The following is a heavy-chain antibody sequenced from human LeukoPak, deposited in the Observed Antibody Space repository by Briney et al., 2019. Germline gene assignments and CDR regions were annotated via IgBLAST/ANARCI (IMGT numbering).Heavy chain of an antibody. CDR3: ARDIAVGKRNYYYYMDV. CDR1: GGSITSSSYY. D-gene: IGHD6-19*01. CDR2: IYYSGST. J-gene: IGHJ6*03. Sequence: SETLSLTCAISGGSITSSSYYWVWIRQPPGKGLEWIGNIYYSGSTHYNPSLKSRITMSVDTSKNQFSLKLRSVTAADTAVYYCARDIAVGKRNYYYYMDVWGKGTTVTISS. V-gene: IGHV4-39*07.